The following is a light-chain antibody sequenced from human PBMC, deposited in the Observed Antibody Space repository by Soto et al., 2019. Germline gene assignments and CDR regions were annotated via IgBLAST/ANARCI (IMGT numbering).Light chain of an antibody. Sequence: YELTKPPSVSVAPGKTARITCGGNNIGSKSVHWYQQKPGQAPVLVIYYDSDRPSGIPERFSGSNSGNTATLTISRVEAGDEADYYCQVWDSSSDHYVFGTGTKVTVL. J-gene: IGLJ1*01. CDR2: YDS. V-gene: IGLV3-21*04. CDR1: NIGSKS. CDR3: QVWDSSSDHYV.